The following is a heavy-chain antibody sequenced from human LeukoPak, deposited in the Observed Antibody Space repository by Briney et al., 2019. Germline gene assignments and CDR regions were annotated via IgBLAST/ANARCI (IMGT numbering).Heavy chain of an antibody. D-gene: IGHD2-15*01. Sequence: GASVKVSCKASGYTFTNYTINWVRLAPGQGLEWMGWMNPNSGYTGHAQKFQGRVTMTRNTSISTAYMELSSLRSEDTAVYYCARGPAASHRNWFDPWAREPWSPSPQ. V-gene: IGHV1-8*02. CDR1: GYTFTNYT. CDR2: MNPNSGYT. J-gene: IGHJ5*02. CDR3: ARGPAASHRNWFDP.